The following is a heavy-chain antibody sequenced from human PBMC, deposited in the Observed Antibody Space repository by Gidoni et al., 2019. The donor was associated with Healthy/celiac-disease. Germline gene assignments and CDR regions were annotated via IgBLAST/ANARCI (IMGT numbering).Heavy chain of an antibody. Sequence: QVQLQPWGAGLLKPSETLSLTCAVYGGSFSGYYWSWIRQPPGKGLEWIGEINHSGSTNYNPSLKSRVTISVDTSKNQFSLKLSSVTAADTAVYYCARITGYSSTPYYGMDVWGKGTTVTVSS. CDR3: ARITGYSSTPYYGMDV. CDR1: GGSFSGYY. CDR2: INHSGST. D-gene: IGHD6-13*01. V-gene: IGHV4-34*01. J-gene: IGHJ6*04.